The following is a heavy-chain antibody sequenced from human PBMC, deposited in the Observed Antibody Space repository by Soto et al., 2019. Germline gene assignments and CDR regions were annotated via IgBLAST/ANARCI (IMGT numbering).Heavy chain of an antibody. J-gene: IGHJ6*02. Sequence: PGGSLRLSCAASGFSFSSYAMHWVRQAPGKGLEWVAVISYEGSNKYYADSVKGRFTISRDNSKNTLYLQINSLRAEDTAVYYCAREYGGYYYYYGMDVWGQGTTVTVSS. V-gene: IGHV3-30-3*01. CDR2: ISYEGSNK. D-gene: IGHD2-8*01. CDR3: AREYGGYYYYYGMDV. CDR1: GFSFSSYA.